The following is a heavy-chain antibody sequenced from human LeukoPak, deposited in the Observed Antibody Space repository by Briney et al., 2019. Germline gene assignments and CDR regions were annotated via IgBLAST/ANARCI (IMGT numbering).Heavy chain of an antibody. D-gene: IGHD3-3*01. CDR2: INPNSGGT. V-gene: IGHV1-2*02. J-gene: IGHJ4*02. Sequence: ASVKVSCKASGYTFTGYYMHWVRQAPGQGLEWMGWINPNSGGTNYAQKFQGRVTMTRDTSISTAYMELSRLSSDDTAVYYCARDGRRSITIFGVVYGDYWGQGTLVTVSS. CDR3: ARDGRRSITIFGVVYGDY. CDR1: GYTFTGYY.